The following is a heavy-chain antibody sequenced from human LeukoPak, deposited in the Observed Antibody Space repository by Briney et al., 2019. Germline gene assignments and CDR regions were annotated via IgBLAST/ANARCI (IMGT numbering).Heavy chain of an antibody. CDR2: IKQDGSEK. D-gene: IGHD3-10*01. V-gene: IGHV3-7*01. J-gene: IGHJ3*02. CDR1: GFTFSSYW. CDR3: ARANGYVLLWFGELLGAFDI. Sequence: GGSLRLSCAASGFTFSSYWMSWVRQAPGKGLEWVANIKQDGSEKYYVDSVKGRFTISRDNAKNSLYLQMNSLRAEDKAVYYCARANGYVLLWFGELLGAFDIWGQGTMDTVSS.